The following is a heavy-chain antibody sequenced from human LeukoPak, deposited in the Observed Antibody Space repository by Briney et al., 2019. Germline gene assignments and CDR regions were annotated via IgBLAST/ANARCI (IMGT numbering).Heavy chain of an antibody. J-gene: IGHJ4*02. CDR1: GFTFSHHG. CDR3: ATYRQVLLPFES. D-gene: IGHD2-8*02. Sequence: GGSLRLSCAASGFTFSHHGMHWVRQAPGKGLEWVAFIRNDGSNHYYADSVKGRFTISRDNSKSTLSLQMNSLRAEDTAIYYCATYRQVLLPFESWGQGTLVTVSS. V-gene: IGHV3-30*02. CDR2: IRNDGSNH.